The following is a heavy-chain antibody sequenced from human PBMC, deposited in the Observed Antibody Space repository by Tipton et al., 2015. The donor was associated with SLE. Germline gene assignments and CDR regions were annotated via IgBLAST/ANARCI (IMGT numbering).Heavy chain of an antibody. Sequence: TLSLTCTASGGSISSYYWSWIRQPPGKGLEWIGYIYYSGSTNYNPSLKSRVTISVDTSKNQFSLKLSSVTAADTAVYYCARHGVVLGWFDPWGQGTLVTVSS. CDR1: GGSISSYY. D-gene: IGHD2-15*01. J-gene: IGHJ5*02. CDR2: IYYSGST. V-gene: IGHV4-59*08. CDR3: ARHGVVLGWFDP.